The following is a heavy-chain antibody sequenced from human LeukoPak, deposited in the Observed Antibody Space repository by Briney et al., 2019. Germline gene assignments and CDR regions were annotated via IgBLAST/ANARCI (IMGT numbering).Heavy chain of an antibody. V-gene: IGHV1-69*05. J-gene: IGHJ4*02. D-gene: IGHD3-16*01. Sequence: SVKVSCKASGGTFSSYAISWVRQAPGQGLEWMGGIIPIFGTANYAQKLQGRVTITTDESTSTAYMELSSLRSEDTAVYYCARDFFMITFGGAIGYWGQGTLVTVSS. CDR2: IIPIFGTA. CDR3: ARDFFMITFGGAIGY. CDR1: GGTFSSYA.